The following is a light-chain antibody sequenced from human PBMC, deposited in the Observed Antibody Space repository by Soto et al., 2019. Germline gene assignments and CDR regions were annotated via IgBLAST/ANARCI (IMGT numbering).Light chain of an antibody. Sequence: DIQMTQSPSTLSASVGDRVTITCRASHSISSWLAWYQQKPGKAPKLLIYDASSLESGVPSRFSGSGSGTEFTLTISSLQPDDFATYYCQQYSTYTPRTFGQGTKVDIK. V-gene: IGKV1-5*01. CDR2: DAS. CDR1: HSISSW. CDR3: QQYSTYTPRT. J-gene: IGKJ1*01.